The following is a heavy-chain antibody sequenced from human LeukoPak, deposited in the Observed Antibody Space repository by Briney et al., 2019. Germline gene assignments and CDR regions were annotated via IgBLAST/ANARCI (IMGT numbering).Heavy chain of an antibody. CDR2: ISAYNGYT. D-gene: IGHD1/OR15-1a*01. CDR1: GYTFTTYD. V-gene: IGHV1-18*01. Sequence: ASVKVSCKTSGYTFTTYDINWVRRAPGQGLEWMGRISAYNGYTNYGQKLQGRVTMTTDTSTNTAYMELRSLRSDDTAVYYCARVGTGTRSFDSWGQGTLVTVSS. J-gene: IGHJ4*02. CDR3: ARVGTGTRSFDS.